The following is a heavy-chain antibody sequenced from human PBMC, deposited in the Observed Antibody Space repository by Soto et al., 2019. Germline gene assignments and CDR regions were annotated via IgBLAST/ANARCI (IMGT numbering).Heavy chain of an antibody. V-gene: IGHV1-69*02. CDR2: IIPFLDIT. CDR1: GGTFSSYS. D-gene: IGHD1-26*01. Sequence: QVQLVQSGAEVKKPGSSVKVSCEASGGTFSSYSINWVRQAPGQGLEWMGRIIPFLDITSYSQKFQCRVTITADKSTRTGYLELSSLRSEDTSVYYCARANVGGSSFAYYDGMDVWGQGTTVTVSS. J-gene: IGHJ6*02. CDR3: ARANVGGSSFAYYDGMDV.